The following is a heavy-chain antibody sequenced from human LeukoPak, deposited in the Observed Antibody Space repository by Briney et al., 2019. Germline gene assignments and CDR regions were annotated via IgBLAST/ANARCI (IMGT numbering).Heavy chain of an antibody. V-gene: IGHV4-39*01. Sequence: SETLSLTCTVSGGSISSSSYYWGWIRQPPGKGLEWIGSIYYSGSTYYNPSLKSRVTISVDMSKNQFSMKLSSVTAADTAVYYCASALWFGELELDPWGQGTLVTVSS. D-gene: IGHD3-10*01. CDR1: GGSISSSSYY. CDR3: ASALWFGELELDP. CDR2: IYYSGST. J-gene: IGHJ5*02.